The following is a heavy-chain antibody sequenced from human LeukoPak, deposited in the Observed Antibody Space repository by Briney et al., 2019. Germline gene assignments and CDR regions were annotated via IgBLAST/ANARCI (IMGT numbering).Heavy chain of an antibody. CDR3: ARGRVSSSTWYSTYYYFFYMDF. D-gene: IGHD4-11*01. CDR2: VDHTGST. CDR1: DDSITMYY. Sequence: PPETLSLTCTVSDDSITMYYWTWIRQPPGKGLEWIGYVDHTGSTKFNPSLNGRVSISRDTSKNFFSLRLRSVTAAGTAVYFCARGRVSSSTWYSTYYYFFYMDFWGKGTTVTVSS. V-gene: IGHV4-59*01. J-gene: IGHJ6*03.